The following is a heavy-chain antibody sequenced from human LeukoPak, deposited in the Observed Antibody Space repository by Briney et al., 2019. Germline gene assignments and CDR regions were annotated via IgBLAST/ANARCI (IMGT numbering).Heavy chain of an antibody. CDR2: ISYSGST. D-gene: IGHD6-19*01. Sequence: TETLSLTCTVSGGSINTYYWSWIRQPPGKGLEWIGWISYSGSTSCNPSLRGRVTISIDTSKNQFSLNLSSVTAADTAVYYCARFASAVGATNWFDPWGQGTLVTVSS. V-gene: IGHV4-59*08. CDR3: ARFASAVGATNWFDP. J-gene: IGHJ5*02. CDR1: GGSINTYY.